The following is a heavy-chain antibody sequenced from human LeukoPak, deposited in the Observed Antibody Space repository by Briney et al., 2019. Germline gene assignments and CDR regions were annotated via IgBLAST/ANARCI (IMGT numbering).Heavy chain of an antibody. D-gene: IGHD2-2*01. CDR2: IRYDGSNK. Sequence: PGRSLRLSCAASGFTFSSYGMHWVRQAPGKGLEWVAFIRYDGSNKYYADSVKGRFTISRDNSKNTLYLQMNSLRAEDTAVYYCAKIGSVVPATYYYYYYMDVWGKGTTVTISS. CDR1: GFTFSSYG. V-gene: IGHV3-30*02. CDR3: AKIGSVVPATYYYYYYMDV. J-gene: IGHJ6*03.